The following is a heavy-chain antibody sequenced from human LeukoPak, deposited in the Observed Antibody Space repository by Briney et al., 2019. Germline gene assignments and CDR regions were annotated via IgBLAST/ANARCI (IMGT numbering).Heavy chain of an antibody. CDR1: GYAISSGYY. Sequence: KPSETLFLTCTVSGYAISSGYYWGWIRQPPGKGLEWIGSIYHSGSTYYNPSLKSRVTISVDTSKNQFSLKLSSVTAADTAVYYCARGAPGDSSGQVRLGPYYFDYWGQGTLVTVSS. J-gene: IGHJ4*02. CDR2: IYHSGST. D-gene: IGHD3-22*01. V-gene: IGHV4-38-2*02. CDR3: ARGAPGDSSGQVRLGPYYFDY.